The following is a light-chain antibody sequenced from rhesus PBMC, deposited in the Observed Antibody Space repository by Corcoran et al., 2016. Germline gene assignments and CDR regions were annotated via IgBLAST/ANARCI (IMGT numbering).Light chain of an antibody. Sequence: DIQMTQSPSSVSASVGDRVTITCRASQGISSYLAWYPQKPGKAPKLLIYYSTTLQSGVPSRFSCSGTGTEFTLTISRLQPEDFATYYCQQYNSLPMYSFGQGTKVEIK. CDR2: YST. CDR1: QGISSY. J-gene: IGKJ2*01. CDR3: QQYNSLPMYS. V-gene: IGKV1-25*01.